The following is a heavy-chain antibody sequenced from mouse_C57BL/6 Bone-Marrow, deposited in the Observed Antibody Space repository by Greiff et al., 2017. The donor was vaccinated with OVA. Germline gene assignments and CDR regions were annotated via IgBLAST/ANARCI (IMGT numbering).Heavy chain of an antibody. Sequence: VKVVESGAELARPGASVKLSCKASGYTFTSYGISWVKQRTGQGLEWIGEIYPRSGNTYYNEKFKGKATLTADKSSSTAYMELRSLTSEDSAVYFCARSGYYGSSSYYFDYWGQGTTLTVSS. V-gene: IGHV1-81*01. D-gene: IGHD1-1*01. CDR3: ARSGYYGSSSYYFDY. CDR1: GYTFTSYG. CDR2: IYPRSGNT. J-gene: IGHJ2*01.